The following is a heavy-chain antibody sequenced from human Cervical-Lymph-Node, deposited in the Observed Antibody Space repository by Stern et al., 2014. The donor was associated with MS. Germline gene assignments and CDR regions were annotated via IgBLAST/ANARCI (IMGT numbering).Heavy chain of an antibody. D-gene: IGHD3-10*01. J-gene: IGHJ4*02. V-gene: IGHV3-74*02. Sequence: EVQLVESGGGLVQPGGSLRLSCAASGFTFRNYWMHWVRQGPGKGLVWVARINRNRTTITYADSVKGRFTISRNNAKNTLYLQMNSLKVEDTAVYYCTKDTYGPEDYWGQGTSVTVSS. CDR3: TKDTYGPEDY. CDR2: INRNRTTI. CDR1: GFTFRNYW.